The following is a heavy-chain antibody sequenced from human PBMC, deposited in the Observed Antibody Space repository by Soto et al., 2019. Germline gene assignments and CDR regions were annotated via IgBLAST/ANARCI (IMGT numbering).Heavy chain of an antibody. CDR3: ARSSDILTGYYSGGVLDY. J-gene: IGHJ4*02. Sequence: GGSLRLSCAASGFTFSDYYMSWIRQAPGKGLEWVSYISSSGSTIYYADSVKGRFTISRDNAKNSLYLQMNSLRAEDTAVYYCARSSDILTGYYSGGVLDYWGQGTLVTVSS. D-gene: IGHD3-9*01. V-gene: IGHV3-11*01. CDR2: ISSSGSTI. CDR1: GFTFSDYY.